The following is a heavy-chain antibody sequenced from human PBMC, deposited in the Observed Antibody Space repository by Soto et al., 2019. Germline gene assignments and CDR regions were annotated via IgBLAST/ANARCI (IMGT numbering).Heavy chain of an antibody. CDR1: GFTFRSFG. V-gene: IGHV3-23*01. CDR2: ISGSGTNR. J-gene: IGHJ5*02. Sequence: EVILLESGGGLAQPGGSRRLSCAASGFTFRSFGMHWVRQAPGGGLEWGATISGSGTNRYHAPSVEGRFTISRDNSQNTLFLQMTSVRVEDAATYFCEKDGFGGASASWGQGTLVTVSS. CDR3: EKDGFGGASAS. D-gene: IGHD3-3*01.